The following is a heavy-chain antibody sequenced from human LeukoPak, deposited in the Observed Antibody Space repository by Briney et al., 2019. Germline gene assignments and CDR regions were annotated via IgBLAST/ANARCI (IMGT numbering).Heavy chain of an antibody. CDR2: ISGSGGST. J-gene: IGHJ3*02. CDR3: AKDLDIIVVPAVYDAFDI. D-gene: IGHD2-2*03. V-gene: IGHV3-23*01. Sequence: GGSLRLSCAASGFTFSSYAMSWVRQAPGKGLEWVSAISGSGGSTYYADSVKGRFTISRDNSKNTLYLQMNSLRAEDTAVYYCAKDLDIIVVPAVYDAFDIWGQGTMVTVSS. CDR1: GFTFSSYA.